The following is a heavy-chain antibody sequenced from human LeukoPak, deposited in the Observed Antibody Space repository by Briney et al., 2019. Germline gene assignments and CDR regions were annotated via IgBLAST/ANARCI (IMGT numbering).Heavy chain of an antibody. V-gene: IGHV4-4*07. D-gene: IGHD5-24*01. Sequence: PSETLSLTCTVSGASISNYYWSWIRQPAGKGLEWIGRISTSGSTNYNPSLNSRVTMSVDTSKNQFSLKLTSVTAADTALYYCARGIWEMATNHYWYFDIWGRGTLVTVSS. CDR1: GASISNYY. CDR3: ARGIWEMATNHYWYFDI. J-gene: IGHJ2*01. CDR2: ISTSGST.